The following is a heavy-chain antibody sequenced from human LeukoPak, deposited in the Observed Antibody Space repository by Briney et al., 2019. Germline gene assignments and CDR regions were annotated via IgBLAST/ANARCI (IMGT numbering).Heavy chain of an antibody. V-gene: IGHV4-59*08. CDR2: IYYSGST. J-gene: IGHJ4*02. CDR1: GGSISSYY. CDR3: ARSRGSAWELLFQSSTFDY. Sequence: KASETLSLTCTVSGGSISSYYWSWIRQPPGKGLEWIGYIYYSGSTYYNPSLKSRVTISVDTSKNQFSLKLSSVTAADTAVYYCARSRGSAWELLFQSSTFDYWGQGTLVTVSS. D-gene: IGHD1-26*01.